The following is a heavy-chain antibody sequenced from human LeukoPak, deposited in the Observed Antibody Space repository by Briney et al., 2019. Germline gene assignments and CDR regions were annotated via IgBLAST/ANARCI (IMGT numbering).Heavy chain of an antibody. V-gene: IGHV3-30*18. CDR2: ISYDGSNK. CDR3: AKDLYYGSGSYSLDY. D-gene: IGHD3-10*01. Sequence: PGGSLRLSRAASGFTYSSYRMHWVRQAPAKGLEWVAVISYDGSNKYYADSVKGRVTISRDNSKNTLYLQMNSLRAEDTAVYYCAKDLYYGSGSYSLDYWGQGTLVTVSS. J-gene: IGHJ4*02. CDR1: GFTYSSYR.